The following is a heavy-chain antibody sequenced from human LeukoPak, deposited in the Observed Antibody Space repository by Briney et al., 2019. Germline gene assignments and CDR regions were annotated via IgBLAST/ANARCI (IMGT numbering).Heavy chain of an antibody. CDR2: IYYSGNT. Sequence: SETLSLTCTVSGGSINSDYWSWIRQPPGKGLEWIGYIYYSGNTNYSPSLKSRVTISVDRSKNQFSLKLSSVTAADTAVYYCARHGAAEMYFDYWGQGTLVTVSS. CDR3: ARHGAAEMYFDY. J-gene: IGHJ4*02. D-gene: IGHD5-24*01. V-gene: IGHV4-59*08. CDR1: GGSINSDY.